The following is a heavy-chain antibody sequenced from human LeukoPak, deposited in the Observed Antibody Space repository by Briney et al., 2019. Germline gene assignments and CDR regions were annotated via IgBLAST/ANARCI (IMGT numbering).Heavy chain of an antibody. V-gene: IGHV3-73*01. Sequence: PGGSLRLSCAASGFTFSGSAIHWVRQASGKGLEWVGRIRSKANSYATAYAASVKGRFTISRDDSKNTAYLQMNSLKTEDTAVYCCTSTYCSSTSCQSFYYYYYYMDVWGKGTTVTVSS. J-gene: IGHJ6*03. D-gene: IGHD2-2*01. CDR2: IRSKANSYAT. CDR1: GFTFSGSA. CDR3: TSTYCSSTSCQSFYYYYYYMDV.